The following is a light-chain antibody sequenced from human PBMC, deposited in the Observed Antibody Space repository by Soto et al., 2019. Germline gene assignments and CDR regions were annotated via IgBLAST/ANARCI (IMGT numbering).Light chain of an antibody. Sequence: NFMLTQPHSVSESPGKTVTISCTRSSGSIDSGYVQWYQQRPGSAPTTVIYEDNQRPSGVPDRFSGSIDRSSNSASLTISGLMTEDEADYYCQSYHSNSPYVFGTGTKLTVL. J-gene: IGLJ1*01. CDR2: EDN. V-gene: IGLV6-57*03. CDR3: QSYHSNSPYV. CDR1: SGSIDSGY.